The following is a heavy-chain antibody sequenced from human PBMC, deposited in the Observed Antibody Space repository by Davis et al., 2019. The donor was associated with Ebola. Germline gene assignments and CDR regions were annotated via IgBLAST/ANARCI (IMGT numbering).Heavy chain of an antibody. D-gene: IGHD1-26*01. CDR2: IYHSGNA. J-gene: IGHJ4*02. CDR1: GGSISGGDYF. CDR3: AGLGATLFH. Sequence: LRLSCTVSGGSISGGDYFWSWIRQPPGKGLEWIGYIYHSGNAYYSPSLKSRVTISVDTSKNQFSLRVRSVTAADTAVYYCAGLGATLFHWGQGTLVTVSS. V-gene: IGHV4-30-4*01.